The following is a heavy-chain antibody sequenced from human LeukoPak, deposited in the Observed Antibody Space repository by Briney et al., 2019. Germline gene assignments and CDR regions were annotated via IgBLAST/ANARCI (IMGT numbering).Heavy chain of an antibody. V-gene: IGHV6-1*01. D-gene: IGHD2-2*02. Sequence: SQTLSLTCAISGDSVSSNSAAWNWIRQSPSRGLEWLGRTYYRSKWYNDYAVSVKSRITIHPDTYKNQFSLQLSSVTAADTAVYYCASYYCSSTSCYIVYWGQGTLVTVSS. J-gene: IGHJ4*02. CDR1: GDSVSSNSAA. CDR3: ASYYCSSTSCYIVY. CDR2: TYYRSKWYN.